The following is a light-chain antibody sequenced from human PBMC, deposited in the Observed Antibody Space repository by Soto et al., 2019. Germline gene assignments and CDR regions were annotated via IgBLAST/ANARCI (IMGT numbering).Light chain of an antibody. J-gene: IGKJ2*01. CDR1: QSVSSSY. CDR3: QQYGSSLYT. CDR2: AAS. V-gene: IGKV3-20*01. Sequence: EIVLTQSPGTLSLSPGERATLSCRASQSVSSSYLAWYQHKPGQAPMLLIYAASSRATGIPDRFSGSGSGTDFTLTISRLEPEDFAVYYCQQYGSSLYTFGQGTKLEIK.